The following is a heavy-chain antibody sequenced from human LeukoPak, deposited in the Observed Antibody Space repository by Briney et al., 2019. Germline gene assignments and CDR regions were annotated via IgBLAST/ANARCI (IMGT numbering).Heavy chain of an antibody. CDR3: ARAGIEYSSYKILDY. D-gene: IGHD6-6*01. V-gene: IGHV4-39*07. CDR2: IYYSGST. Sequence: PSETLSLTCSVSGGSISSSSYYWGWIRQPPGKGLEWIGSIYYSGSTYYNPSLKSRVTISVDTSKNQFSLKLSSVTAADTAVYYCARAGIEYSSYKILDYWGQGTLVTVSS. J-gene: IGHJ4*02. CDR1: GGSISSSSYY.